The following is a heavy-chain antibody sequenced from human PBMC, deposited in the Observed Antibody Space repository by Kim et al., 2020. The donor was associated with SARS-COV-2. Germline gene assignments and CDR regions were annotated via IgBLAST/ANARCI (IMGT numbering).Heavy chain of an antibody. CDR1: GGSISSYY. CDR2: IYYSGST. J-gene: IGHJ4*02. D-gene: IGHD2-15*01. CDR3: ARARGVEYFDY. V-gene: IGHV4-59*01. Sequence: SETLSLTCTVSGGSISSYYWSWIRQPPGKGLEWIGYIYYSGSTNYNPSLKSRVTISVDTSKNQFSLKLSSVTAADTAVYYCARARGVEYFDYWGQGTLVT.